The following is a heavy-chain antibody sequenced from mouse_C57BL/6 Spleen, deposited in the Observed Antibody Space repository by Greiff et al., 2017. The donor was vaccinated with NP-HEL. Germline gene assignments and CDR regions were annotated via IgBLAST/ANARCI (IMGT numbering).Heavy chain of an antibody. CDR1: GYTFTDYY. V-gene: IGHV1-76*01. Sequence: VKLQQSGAELVRPGASVKLSCKASGYTFTDYYINWVKQRPGQGLEWIARIYPGSGNTYYNEKFKGKATLTAEKSSSTAYMQLSSLTSEDSAVYFCAREEDDYLDVWGTGTTVTVSS. J-gene: IGHJ1*03. CDR3: AREEDDYLDV. D-gene: IGHD2-3*01. CDR2: IYPGSGNT.